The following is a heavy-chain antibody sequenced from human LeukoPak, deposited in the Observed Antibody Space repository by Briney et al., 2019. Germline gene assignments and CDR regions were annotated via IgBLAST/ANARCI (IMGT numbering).Heavy chain of an antibody. CDR2: IYYSGST. J-gene: IGHJ4*02. CDR1: GGSISSGDYY. CDR3: ATSARYILTKDY. D-gene: IGHD3-9*01. Sequence: SQTLSLTCTVSGGSISSGDYYWSWIRQPPGKGLEWIGYIYYSGSTYYNPSLKSRVTISVNTSKNQFSLKLTSVTAADTAVYYCATSARYILTKDYWGQGTLVTVSS. V-gene: IGHV4-30-4*08.